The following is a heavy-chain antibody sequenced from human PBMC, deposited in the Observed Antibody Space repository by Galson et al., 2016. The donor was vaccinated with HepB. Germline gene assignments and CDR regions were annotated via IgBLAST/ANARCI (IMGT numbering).Heavy chain of an antibody. J-gene: IGHJ4*01. CDR1: AFSFSSYW. CDR2: INKDGSEE. D-gene: IGHD3-22*01. V-gene: IGHV3-7*05. Sequence: SLRLSCAASAFSFSSYWMTWVRQAPGKGLEWVANINKDGSEENYADSVKSRFTISRDNAKNSLYLPMNGLRAEDTAVYYCARGGWFYYDTSDDAGDFWGQGTLVTVSS. CDR3: ARGGWFYYDTSDDAGDF.